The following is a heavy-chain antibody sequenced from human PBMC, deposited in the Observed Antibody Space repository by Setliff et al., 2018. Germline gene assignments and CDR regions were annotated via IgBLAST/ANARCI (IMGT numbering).Heavy chain of an antibody. CDR3: AREGRRYYDSSGYYYDPYYYCYMDV. Sequence: ASVKVSCKASGYTFTNYGISWVRQAPGQGLEWMGWISAYNDNTNYAQKVQGRVTMTTDTSTSTAYMELRSLTSDDTAVYYCAREGRRYYDSSGYYYDPYYYCYMDVWG. CDR2: ISAYNDNT. J-gene: IGHJ6*03. V-gene: IGHV1-18*01. D-gene: IGHD3-22*01. CDR1: GYTFTNYG.